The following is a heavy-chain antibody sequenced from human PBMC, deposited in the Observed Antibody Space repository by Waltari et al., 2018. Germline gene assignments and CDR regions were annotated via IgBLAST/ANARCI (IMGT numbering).Heavy chain of an antibody. J-gene: IGHJ4*02. CDR3: AKLFGGPFWSGYYPDY. V-gene: IGHV3-23*01. D-gene: IGHD3-3*01. CDR1: GFTFSSFA. CDR2: ISGSGGST. Sequence: EVQLLESGGGLVQPGGSLRLSCAASGFTFSSFAMSWVRQGPGKGLEWVSAISGSGGSTYYADSVKGRFTISRDNSKNTLYLQMNSLRAEDTAVYYCAKLFGGPFWSGYYPDYWGQGTLVTVSS.